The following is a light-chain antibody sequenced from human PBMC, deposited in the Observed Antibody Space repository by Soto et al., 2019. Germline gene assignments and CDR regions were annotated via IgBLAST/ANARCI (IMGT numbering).Light chain of an antibody. CDR2: DVI. CDR3: SSYAGDYTFV. J-gene: IGLJ1*01. V-gene: IGLV2-11*01. Sequence: QSALIQPRSVSGSPGQSVTISCTGTSSDVGVYKYVSWYRQHPGKAPKLMIYDVITRPSGVPDRFSGSKSGNTASLTISGLQADDEPDYYCSSYAGDYTFVFGSGTKVTAL. CDR1: SSDVGVYKY.